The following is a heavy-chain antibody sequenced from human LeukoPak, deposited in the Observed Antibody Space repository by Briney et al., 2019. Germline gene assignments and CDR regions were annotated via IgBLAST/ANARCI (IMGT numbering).Heavy chain of an antibody. V-gene: IGHV3-23*01. D-gene: IGHD6-19*01. Sequence: GGSLRLSCAASGFTFSTYAMTWIRQAPGKGLEWVSTIEGTNTYYADSVKGRFTISRDNSKNTLYLQMNSLRADDTAVYYCAKARTPYNSGFDYWGQGTLVAVSS. CDR1: GFTFSTYA. CDR2: IEGTNT. J-gene: IGHJ4*02. CDR3: AKARTPYNSGFDY.